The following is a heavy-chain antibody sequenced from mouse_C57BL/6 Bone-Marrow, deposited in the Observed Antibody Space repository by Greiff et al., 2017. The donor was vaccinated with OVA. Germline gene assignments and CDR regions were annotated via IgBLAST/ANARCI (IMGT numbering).Heavy chain of an antibody. CDR3: AITQYFDV. Sequence: VHLVESGAELARPGASVKLSCKASGYTLTSYGISWVKQRTGQGLEWIGEIYPRSGNTYYNEKFKGKATLNADKSSSTAYMEIRSLTSEDSAGYFCAITQYFDVWGTGTTVTVSS. V-gene: IGHV1-81*01. D-gene: IGHD1-3*01. CDR2: IYPRSGNT. J-gene: IGHJ1*03. CDR1: GYTLTSYG.